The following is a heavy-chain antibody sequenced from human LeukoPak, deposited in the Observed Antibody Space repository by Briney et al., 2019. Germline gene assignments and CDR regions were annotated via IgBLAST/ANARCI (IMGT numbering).Heavy chain of an antibody. V-gene: IGHV4-30-2*01. D-gene: IGHD5-18*01. CDR3: ARGAAGYKTGVDY. CDR1: GGSISSGGYS. Sequence: ASQTLSLTCAVSGGSISSGGYSWSWIRQPPGKGLEWIGYIYHSGSTYYNPSLKSRVTISVDRSKNQFSLKLSSVTAADTAVYYCARGAAGYKTGVDYWGQGTLVTVSS. J-gene: IGHJ4*02. CDR2: IYHSGST.